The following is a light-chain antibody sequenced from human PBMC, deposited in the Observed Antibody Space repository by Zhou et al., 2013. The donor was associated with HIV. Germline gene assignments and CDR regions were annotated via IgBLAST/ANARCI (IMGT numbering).Light chain of an antibody. CDR1: SSNIGNND. V-gene: IGLV1-51*02. Sequence: QSVLTQPPSVSAAPGQKVTISCSGSSSNIGNNDVSWYRQLPGTAPKLLIYENNKRPSGIPDRFSGSKSGTSATLDITGLQTGDEADYYCGTWDSSLSAVVFGGGTKLTVL. J-gene: IGLJ2*01. CDR3: GTWDSSLSAVV. CDR2: ENN.